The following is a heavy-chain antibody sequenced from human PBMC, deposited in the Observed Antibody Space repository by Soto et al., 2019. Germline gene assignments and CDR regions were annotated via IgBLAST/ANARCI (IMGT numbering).Heavy chain of an antibody. CDR2: IYYSGST. D-gene: IGHD2-21*02. CDR3: ARDGDNGGNSWFDP. CDR1: GGSISSGDYY. Sequence: SETLSLTCTVSGGSISSGDYYWSWIRQPPGKGLEWIGYIYYSGSTYYNPSLKSRVTISVDTSRNQFSLKLSSVTAADTAVYYCARDGDNGGNSWFDPWGQGTLVTVSS. J-gene: IGHJ5*02. V-gene: IGHV4-30-4*01.